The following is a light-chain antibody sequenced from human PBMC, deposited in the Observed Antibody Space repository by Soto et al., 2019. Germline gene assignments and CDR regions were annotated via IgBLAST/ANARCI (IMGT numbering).Light chain of an antibody. J-gene: IGKJ4*01. CDR2: TIS. V-gene: IGKV1-39*01. Sequence: DIPMTQSPSSLSAFVGARVTITCRASQSISTSLNWYQQKPGKAPRLLISTISSLQSCVPSRFTGSGSGTDLTLTISSLQPEDFATYYCQQTHSPPLTFGGGTKVEV. CDR3: QQTHSPPLT. CDR1: QSISTS.